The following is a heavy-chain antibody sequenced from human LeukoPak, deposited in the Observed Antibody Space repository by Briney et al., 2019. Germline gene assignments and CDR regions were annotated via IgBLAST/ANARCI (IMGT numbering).Heavy chain of an antibody. V-gene: IGHV3-74*01. D-gene: IGHD5-24*01. CDR3: ARQYNYGLDY. J-gene: IGHJ4*02. Sequence: GGSLRLSCAASGFSLSSYWMHWVRQAPGKGLVWVSRINSDGSSTNYADSVKGRFTISRDNAKNTLYLQMNSLRADDTAVYYCARQYNYGLDYWGQGTLVTVSS. CDR1: GFSLSSYW. CDR2: INSDGSST.